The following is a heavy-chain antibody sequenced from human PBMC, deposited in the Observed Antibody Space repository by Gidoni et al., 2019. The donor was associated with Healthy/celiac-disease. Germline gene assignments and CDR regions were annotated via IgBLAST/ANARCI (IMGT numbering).Heavy chain of an antibody. CDR2: ISYDGSNK. CDR3: ASITGTGGLFDY. D-gene: IGHD1-20*01. Sequence: QVQLVESGGGVVQPGRSLRLSCAASGFTFSSYAMHWVRQAPGKGLEWVAVISYDGSNKYYADSVKGRFTISRDNSKNTLYLQMNSLRAEDTAVYYCASITGTGGLFDYWGQGTLVTVSS. J-gene: IGHJ4*02. V-gene: IGHV3-30-3*01. CDR1: GFTFSSYA.